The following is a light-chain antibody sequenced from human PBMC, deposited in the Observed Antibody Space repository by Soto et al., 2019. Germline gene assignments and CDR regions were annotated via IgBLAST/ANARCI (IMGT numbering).Light chain of an antibody. CDR2: DAS. CDR3: QQFSSYRT. V-gene: IGKV1-5*01. Sequence: DIEMTQSPATLSVSVGERATISCRASQSISSCLAWYQQKPGKAPKLLIYDASNLATGVPSRFSGSGSGTEFTLTISSLEPEDFAVYYCQQFSSYRTFGRGTKVEIK. CDR1: QSISSC. J-gene: IGKJ4*01.